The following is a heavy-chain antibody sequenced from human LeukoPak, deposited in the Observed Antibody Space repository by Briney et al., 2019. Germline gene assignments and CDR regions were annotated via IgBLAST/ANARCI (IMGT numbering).Heavy chain of an antibody. V-gene: IGHV4-61*01. CDR3: AREYCSSTSCYLADY. J-gene: IGHJ4*02. CDR2: IYYSGST. D-gene: IGHD2-2*01. Sequence: PSETLSLTCTVSGGSVSSGSYYWSWIRQPPGKGLEWIGYIYYSGSTNYNPSLKSRVTISVDTSKNQFSLKLSSVTTADTAVYYCAREYCSSTSCYLADYWGQGTLVTVSS. CDR1: GGSVSSGSYY.